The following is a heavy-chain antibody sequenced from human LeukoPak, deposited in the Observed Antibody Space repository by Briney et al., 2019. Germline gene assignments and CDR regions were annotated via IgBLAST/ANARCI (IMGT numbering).Heavy chain of an antibody. J-gene: IGHJ4*02. V-gene: IGHV3-9*01. CDR1: GFTFDDCA. Sequence: PGGSLRFSCAASGFTFDDCAMYWVRQAPGKGLEWVSGISWNGATIAYADSVKGRFTISRDNAKNSLYLQMNSLRTEDTALYYCTKGMSSFLSSSSVDYWGQGTLVTVSS. D-gene: IGHD6-6*01. CDR2: ISWNGATI. CDR3: TKGMSSFLSSSSVDY.